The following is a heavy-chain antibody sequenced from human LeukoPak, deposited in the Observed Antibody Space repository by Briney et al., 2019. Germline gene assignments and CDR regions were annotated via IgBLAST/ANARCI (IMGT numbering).Heavy chain of an antibody. CDR3: ATCCGGPSS. J-gene: IGHJ5*02. Sequence: GESLKISCNGFGYXFTSYWIGWVRQMPGKGLEWMGIIYPGDSDTRYSPSFQGQVTISADKSLSTAYLQWSSLKASDSAIYYCATCCGGPSSWGQGALVTVSS. CDR2: IYPGDSDT. CDR1: GYXFTSYW. D-gene: IGHD2-21*01. V-gene: IGHV5-51*01.